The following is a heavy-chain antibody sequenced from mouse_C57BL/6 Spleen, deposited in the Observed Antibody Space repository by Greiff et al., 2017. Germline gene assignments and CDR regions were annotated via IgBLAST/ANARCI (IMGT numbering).Heavy chain of an antibody. J-gene: IGHJ4*01. D-gene: IGHD2-3*01. CDR1: GYAFSSYW. Sequence: VQLQQSGAELVKPGASVKISCKASGYAFSSYWMNWVKQRPGKGLEWIGQIYPGDGDTNYNGKFKGKATLTADKSSSTAYMQLSSLTSEDSAVYFCARFDGPYYAMDYWGQGTSVTVSS. CDR2: IYPGDGDT. CDR3: ARFDGPYYAMDY. V-gene: IGHV1-80*01.